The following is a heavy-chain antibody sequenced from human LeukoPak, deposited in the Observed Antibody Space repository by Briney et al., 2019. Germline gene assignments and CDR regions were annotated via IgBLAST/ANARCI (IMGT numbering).Heavy chain of an antibody. J-gene: IGHJ4*02. V-gene: IGHV1-69*05. CDR3: ARGFSSSWSYFEN. CDR1: GGTFRRKA. Sequence: SVKVSCKASGGTFRRKAINWVRQAPGQGLEWMGGIIPLLNTSIYAQKFQGRVTIITDESAATADMELNSLRSEDTAVYFCARGFSSSWSYFENWGQGTLVTVSS. D-gene: IGHD6-13*01. CDR2: IIPLLNTS.